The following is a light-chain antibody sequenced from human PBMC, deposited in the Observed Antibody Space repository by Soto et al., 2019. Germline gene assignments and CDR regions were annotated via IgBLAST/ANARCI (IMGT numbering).Light chain of an antibody. V-gene: IGKV3-20*01. J-gene: IGKJ2*01. CDR1: QVIGSRY. CDR2: GAS. CDR3: QQFGSSIPHT. Sequence: EIVMTQSPGTLSLSPVERATISCRATQVIGSRYLAWYHQKSGQAPRLLIYGASSRATGIPDRFSGSGSGTDFTLTISRLEPEDFGVYYCQQFGSSIPHTFGQGTKVDIK.